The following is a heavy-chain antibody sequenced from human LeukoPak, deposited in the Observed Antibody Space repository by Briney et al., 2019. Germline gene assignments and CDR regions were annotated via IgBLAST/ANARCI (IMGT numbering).Heavy chain of an antibody. V-gene: IGHV3-23*01. J-gene: IGHJ4*02. CDR1: GFTFSSYA. Sequence: GGSLRLSCAASGFTFSSYAMSWVRQAPGKGLEWVSAISGSGGSTYYADSVKGRFTISRDNSKNTLYLQMNSLRAEDTAVYYSAKDRRQQLVRGLDYWGQGTLVTVSS. D-gene: IGHD6-13*01. CDR3: AKDRRQQLVRGLDY. CDR2: ISGSGGST.